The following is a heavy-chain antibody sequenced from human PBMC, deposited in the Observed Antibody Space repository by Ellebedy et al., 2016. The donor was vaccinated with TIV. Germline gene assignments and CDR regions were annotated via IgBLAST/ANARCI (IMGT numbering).Heavy chain of an antibody. V-gene: IGHV4-59*01. CDR2: IYYTGST. CDR3: TRVSAGTVDY. J-gene: IGHJ4*02. Sequence: MPSETLSLTCTVSSGSISGYHWSWFRQSPVKGLELIGYIYYTGSTSYNPSLKSRLTISVDTSKNLFSRKLSSVTAADTAVYYCTRVSAGTVDYWGQGSLVTVSS. D-gene: IGHD6-19*01. CDR1: SGSISGYH.